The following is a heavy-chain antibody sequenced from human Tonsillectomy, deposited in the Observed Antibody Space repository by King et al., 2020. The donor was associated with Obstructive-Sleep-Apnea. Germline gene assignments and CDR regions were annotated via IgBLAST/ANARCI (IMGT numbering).Heavy chain of an antibody. V-gene: IGHV1-2*02. J-gene: IGHJ4*02. CDR2: INPNSGGT. CDR1: GYTFTGYY. D-gene: IGHD4-17*01. CDR3: ATVAVSTATYYFDY. Sequence: VQLVESGAEVKKPGASVKVSCKASGYTFTGYYIHWVRQAPGQGLEWMGWINPNSGGTNYAQKFQGRVTMTRDTSISTAYMELSRLISDDTAVYYCATVAVSTATYYFDYWGQGNLVTVSS.